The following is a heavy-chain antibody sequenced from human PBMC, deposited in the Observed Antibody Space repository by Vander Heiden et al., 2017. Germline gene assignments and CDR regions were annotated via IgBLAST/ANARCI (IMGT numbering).Heavy chain of an antibody. Sequence: QVQLQESGPGLVRHSETLSLTCAVSGGYRGNYYWTWLRQPAGKALEWLGRIYTGGSTNYNPSLKSRVTMSVATSKNQFSLKLTSVTAADTAVYYCVGNYYDSRGYYFIDSWGQGTLVTVS. V-gene: IGHV4-4*07. CDR1: GGYRGNYY. D-gene: IGHD3-22*01. CDR3: VGNYYDSRGYYFIDS. CDR2: IYTGGST. J-gene: IGHJ4*02.